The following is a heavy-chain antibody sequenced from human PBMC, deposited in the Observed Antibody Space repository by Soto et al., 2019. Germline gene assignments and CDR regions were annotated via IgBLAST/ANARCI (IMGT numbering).Heavy chain of an antibody. CDR2: ISYDGSNK. V-gene: IGHV3-30*18. J-gene: IGHJ4*02. CDR1: GFTFSSYG. CDR3: AKAEWFGDRVDY. D-gene: IGHD3-10*01. Sequence: QVQLVESGGGVVQPGRSLRLSCAASGFTFSSYGMHWVRQAPGKGLEWVAVISYDGSNKYYADSVKGRFTISRDNSKNSLYLQMNSLRAEATAVYYCAKAEWFGDRVDYWGQGTLVTVSS.